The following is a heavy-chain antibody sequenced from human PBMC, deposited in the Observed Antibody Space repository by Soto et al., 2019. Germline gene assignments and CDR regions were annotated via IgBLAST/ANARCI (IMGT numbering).Heavy chain of an antibody. CDR2: MNPNSGNT. CDR3: ARGLYCSGGSCYPETFDY. Sequence: QVQLVQSGAEVKKPGASVKVSCKASGYTFTSYDINWVRQATGQGLEWMGWMNPNSGNTGYAQKFQGRVTMTRNTSISTAYMELSSRRSEDTAVYYCARGLYCSGGSCYPETFDYWGQGTLVTVSS. V-gene: IGHV1-8*01. J-gene: IGHJ4*02. CDR1: GYTFTSYD. D-gene: IGHD2-15*01.